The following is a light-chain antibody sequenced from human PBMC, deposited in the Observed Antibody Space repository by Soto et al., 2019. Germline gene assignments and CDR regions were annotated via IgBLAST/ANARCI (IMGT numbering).Light chain of an antibody. Sequence: QSALTQPASVSGSPGQSITISCTGTSSDVGGYNYVSWYQQHPGKAPKLMIYDVSNRPSVVSNRVSGSKSGNTASLTISGLQAEDEADYYCSSYTSSSTPHVVFGGGTKLNVL. V-gene: IGLV2-14*01. CDR3: SSYTSSSTPHVV. CDR2: DVS. J-gene: IGLJ2*01. CDR1: SSDVGGYNY.